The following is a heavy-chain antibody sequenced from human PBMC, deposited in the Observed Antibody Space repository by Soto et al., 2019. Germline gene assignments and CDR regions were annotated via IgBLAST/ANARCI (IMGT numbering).Heavy chain of an antibody. J-gene: IGHJ4*02. CDR2: ICNSAST. Sequence: SETLSLTCTVSGGSIRSYCWTWIRQPPGEGLEWIGCICNSASTNYNPSLQSRVTISIDTSKNLFSLRLSSVTAADTAVYFCARDYRPTYYYDSGGYYPPTYFDSWGQGALVTAPQ. CDR1: GGSIRSYC. CDR3: ARDYRPTYYYDSGGYYPPTYFDS. V-gene: IGHV4-4*09. D-gene: IGHD3-22*01.